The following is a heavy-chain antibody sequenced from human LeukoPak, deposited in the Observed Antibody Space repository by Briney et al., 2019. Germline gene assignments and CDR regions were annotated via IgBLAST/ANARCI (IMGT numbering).Heavy chain of an antibody. CDR2: ISGSGGSI. CDR3: AKDWEVTTARNYYYYGMDV. J-gene: IGHJ6*02. CDR1: GFTFSSYA. D-gene: IGHD4-17*01. Sequence: PGGSLRLSCAASGFTFSSYAMSWVRQAPGKGLEWVSAISGSGGSIYYADSVKGRFTISRDNSKNTLYQQMNSLRAEDTAVYYCAKDWEVTTARNYYYYGMDVWGQGTTVTVSS. V-gene: IGHV3-23*01.